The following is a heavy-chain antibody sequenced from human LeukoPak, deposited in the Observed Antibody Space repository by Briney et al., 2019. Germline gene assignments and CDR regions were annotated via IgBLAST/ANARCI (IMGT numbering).Heavy chain of an antibody. CDR3: ARLRYFDWFFDY. J-gene: IGHJ4*02. Sequence: PSETLSFTCTVSGGSISSYYWSWIRQPPGKGLEWIGYIYYSGSTNYNPSLKSRVTISVDTSKNQFSLKLSSVTAADTAVYYCARLRYFDWFFDYWGQGTLVTVSS. D-gene: IGHD3-9*01. V-gene: IGHV4-59*01. CDR1: GGSISSYY. CDR2: IYYSGST.